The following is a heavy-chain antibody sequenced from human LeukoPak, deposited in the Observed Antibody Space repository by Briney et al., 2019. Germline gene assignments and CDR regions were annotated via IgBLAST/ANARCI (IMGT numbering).Heavy chain of an antibody. J-gene: IGHJ4*02. CDR2: ISSTSSPI. V-gene: IGHV3-48*01. CDR1: GFTFSVYS. Sequence: SGGSLRLSCVASGFTFSVYSMNWVRQSPGKGLEWVSYISSTSSPIYYTDSVKGRFTISRDNAKNTLYLQMNSLRAEDTAVYYCAHDYYDSSGYYYYFDYWGQGTLVTVSS. D-gene: IGHD3-22*01. CDR3: AHDYYDSSGYYYYFDY.